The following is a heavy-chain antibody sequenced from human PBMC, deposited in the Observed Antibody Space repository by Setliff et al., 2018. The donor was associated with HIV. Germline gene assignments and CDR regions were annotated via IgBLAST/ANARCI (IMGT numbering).Heavy chain of an antibody. CDR1: GFTFSNFA. D-gene: IGHD3-10*01. V-gene: IGHV3-23*01. CDR3: AKVHYYGSGNYYRIFDY. Sequence: PGGSLRLSCAASGFTFSNFAMGWVRQAPGKGLEWVSSISNSGTSTLYAASVKGRFTISRDNSKNTLYLQMDSLRAEDTAVYYCAKVHYYGSGNYYRIFDYWGQGTLVTVSS. J-gene: IGHJ4*02. CDR2: ISNSGTST.